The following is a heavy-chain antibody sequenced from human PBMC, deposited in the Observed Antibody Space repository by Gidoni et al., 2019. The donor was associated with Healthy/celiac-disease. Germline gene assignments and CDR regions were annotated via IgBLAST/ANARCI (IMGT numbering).Heavy chain of an antibody. CDR2: IKQDGSGK. J-gene: IGHJ4*02. CDR3: ARDPCSGGSCYSDY. CDR1: GFTFSSYW. D-gene: IGHD2-15*01. V-gene: IGHV3-7*03. Sequence: EVQLVESGGGLVQPGGSLRPSCAASGFTFSSYWMSWVRQAPEKGLEWVANIKQDGSGKYYVDSVKGRFTISRDNAKNSLYLQMNSLRAEDTAVYYCARDPCSGGSCYSDYWGQGTLVTVSS.